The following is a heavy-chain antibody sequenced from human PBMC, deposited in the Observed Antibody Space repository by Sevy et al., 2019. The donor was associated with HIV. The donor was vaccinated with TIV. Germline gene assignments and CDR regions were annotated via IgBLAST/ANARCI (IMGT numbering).Heavy chain of an antibody. V-gene: IGHV3-49*03. CDR1: GFTFGDYV. J-gene: IGHJ4*02. D-gene: IGHD3-10*01. Sequence: GGSLSLSCTTSGFTFGDYVMNWFRQAPGKGLEWVGFIRSKAYGGTTEYAASEKGRFTISRGDSKSIAYLQMTSLKTEDTAVYFCTRSSPVLWFGELLPFDYWGQGSLVTVSS. CDR2: IRSKAYGGTT. CDR3: TRSSPVLWFGELLPFDY.